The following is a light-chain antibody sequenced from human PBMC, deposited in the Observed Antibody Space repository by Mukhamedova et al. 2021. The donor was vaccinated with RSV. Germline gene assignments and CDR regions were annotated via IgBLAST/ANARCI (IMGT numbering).Light chain of an antibody. CDR3: QQYDNLPQLT. Sequence: WYQRRVHGKAPKLLIYDASNLETGVPPWFSGSGSGTDVTFTISSLQPEDIATYYCQQYDNLPQLTFGQGTRLEIK. V-gene: IGKV1-33*01. CDR2: DAS. J-gene: IGKJ5*01.